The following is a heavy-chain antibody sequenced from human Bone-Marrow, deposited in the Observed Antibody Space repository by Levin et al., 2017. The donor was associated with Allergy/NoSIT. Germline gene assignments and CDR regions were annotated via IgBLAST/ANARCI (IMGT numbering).Heavy chain of an antibody. V-gene: IGHV1-18*01. Sequence: ASVKVSCKASGYTFTSYGISWVRQAPGQGLEWMGWISAYNGNTNYAQKLQGRVTMTTDTSTSTAYMELRSLRSDDTAVYYCARDYSIAARQGGWDWFDPWGQGTLVTVSS. CDR2: ISAYNGNT. D-gene: IGHD6-6*01. CDR1: GYTFTSYG. CDR3: ARDYSIAARQGGWDWFDP. J-gene: IGHJ5*02.